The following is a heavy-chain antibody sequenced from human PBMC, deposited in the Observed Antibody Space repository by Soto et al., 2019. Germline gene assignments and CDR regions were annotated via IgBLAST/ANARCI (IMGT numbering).Heavy chain of an antibody. J-gene: IGHJ4*02. CDR1: GFTFSNYW. CDR2: IIGAGLYT. Sequence: EVQLVESGGGLVQPGGSLILSCAASGFTFSNYWMVWVCQAPRKGLVWVSRIIGAGLYTTYADSVKGRFTSSRDNAKNTVYLQMNSLRVEDTAVYYCARGILGSGTANDHWGQGTLVTVSS. D-gene: IGHD3-10*01. CDR3: ARGILGSGTANDH. V-gene: IGHV3-74*03.